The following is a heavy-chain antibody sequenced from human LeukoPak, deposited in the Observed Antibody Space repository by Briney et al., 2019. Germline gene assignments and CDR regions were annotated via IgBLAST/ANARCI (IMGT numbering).Heavy chain of an antibody. J-gene: IGHJ6*02. Sequence: SETLSLTCTVSGGSISSYYWSWIRQPPVKGLEWIGYIYYSGSTNYNPSLKSRVTISVDTSKNQFSLKLSSVTAADTAVYYCARLSRYYYYGMDVWGQGTTVTVSS. CDR1: GGSISSYY. CDR3: ARLSRYYYYGMDV. CDR2: IYYSGST. V-gene: IGHV4-59*08.